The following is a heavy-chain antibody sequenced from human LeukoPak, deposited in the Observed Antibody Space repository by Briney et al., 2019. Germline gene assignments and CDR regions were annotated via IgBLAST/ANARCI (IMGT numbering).Heavy chain of an antibody. Sequence: ASVKVSCKASGYTFTSYYMHWVRQAPGQGLEWMGIINPSGGSTSYAQKFQGRVTMTRDMSTSTVHMELSSLRSEDTAVYYCARDPHFISYYYDSSGLDWYFDLWGRGTLVTVSS. CDR3: ARDPHFISYYYDSSGLDWYFDL. D-gene: IGHD3-22*01. CDR1: GYTFTSYY. J-gene: IGHJ2*01. CDR2: INPSGGST. V-gene: IGHV1-46*01.